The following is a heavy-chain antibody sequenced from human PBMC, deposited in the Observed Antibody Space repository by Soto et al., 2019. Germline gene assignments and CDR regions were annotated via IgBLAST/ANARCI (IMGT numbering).Heavy chain of an antibody. J-gene: IGHJ6*02. Sequence: PGGSLRLSCAASGFTFSSYEMNWVRQAPGKGLEWVSYISSSGSTIYYADSVKGRFTISRDNAKNSLYLQMNSLRAEDTAVYYCARDPGIAAAPTNYGMDVWGQGTTVTSP. CDR3: ARDPGIAAAPTNYGMDV. CDR2: ISSSGSTI. V-gene: IGHV3-48*03. D-gene: IGHD6-13*01. CDR1: GFTFSSYE.